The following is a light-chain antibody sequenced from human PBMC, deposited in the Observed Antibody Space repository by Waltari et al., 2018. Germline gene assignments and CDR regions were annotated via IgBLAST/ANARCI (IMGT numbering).Light chain of an antibody. CDR1: SSNIGSNT. CDR2: SNN. CDR3: AAWDDSLNGYV. J-gene: IGLJ1*01. V-gene: IGLV1-44*01. Sequence: QSVLTQPPSASGTPGQRVTISCSGSSSNIGSNTGNWYQQLPGTAPKLLIYSNNQRPSGVPARVSGSKSGTSASLAISGLQSEDEADYYCAAWDDSLNGYVFGTGTKVTVL.